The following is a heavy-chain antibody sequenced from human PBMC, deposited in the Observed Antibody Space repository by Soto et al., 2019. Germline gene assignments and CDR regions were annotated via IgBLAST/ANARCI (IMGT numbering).Heavy chain of an antibody. CDR2: ISYDGSNK. CDR3: TKETMNWNSVALDY. V-gene: IGHV3-30*18. D-gene: IGHD1-7*01. Sequence: PGXSLRLSCAASGFTFSSYGINWVGQAPGKGLEWVAVISYDGSNKYYADSVKGRFTISRDNSKNTLYLQMNSLRDEDTAVYYCTKETMNWNSVALDYWGQGTLVTVSS. J-gene: IGHJ4*02. CDR1: GFTFSSYG.